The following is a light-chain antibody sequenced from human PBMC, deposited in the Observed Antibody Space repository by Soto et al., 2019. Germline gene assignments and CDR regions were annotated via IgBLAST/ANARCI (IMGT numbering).Light chain of an antibody. V-gene: IGKV1-5*03. CDR3: QQYNDSFPYT. Sequence: DIQMTQSPSILSASVGDRVTITCRASQSISSWLAWYQQKPGTAPKLLIYKASTLESGVPSRFSGIRSGTEFTLTVSSLQPDDFATYYCQQYNDSFPYTFGQGTKVEIK. CDR1: QSISSW. J-gene: IGKJ2*01. CDR2: KAS.